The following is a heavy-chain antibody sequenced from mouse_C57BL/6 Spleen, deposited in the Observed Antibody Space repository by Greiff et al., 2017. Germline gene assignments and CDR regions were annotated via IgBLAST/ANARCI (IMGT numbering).Heavy chain of an antibody. Sequence: QVQLQQPGAELVKPGASVKMSCKASGYTFTSYWITWVKQRPGQGLEWIADIYPGSGSTNYNEKFKSKATLTVDTSSSTAYVQLSSLTSEDSAVYYCARRPYGRSVDDWGQGTTLTVSS. CDR1: GYTFTSYW. V-gene: IGHV1-55*01. CDR2: IYPGSGST. D-gene: IGHD1-1*01. CDR3: ARRPYGRSVDD. J-gene: IGHJ2*01.